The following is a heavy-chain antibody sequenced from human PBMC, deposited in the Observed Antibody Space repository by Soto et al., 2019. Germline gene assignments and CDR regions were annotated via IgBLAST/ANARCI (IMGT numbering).Heavy chain of an antibody. Sequence: SETLSLTCTVSGGSISSGGYYWSWIRQHPGKGLEWIGYIYYGGSTYYNPSLKSRATISGDTSKNQFSLKLSSVTAADTAVYYCARWGYYYEKSGHNAYDFWGQGTLVTVSS. CDR1: GGSISSGGYY. D-gene: IGHD3-22*01. CDR3: ARWGYYYEKSGHNAYDF. CDR2: IYYGGST. J-gene: IGHJ4*01. V-gene: IGHV4-31*03.